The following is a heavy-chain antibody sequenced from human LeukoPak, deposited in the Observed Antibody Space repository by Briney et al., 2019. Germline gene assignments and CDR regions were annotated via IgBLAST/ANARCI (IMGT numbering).Heavy chain of an antibody. CDR1: GFTFSSYE. V-gene: IGHV3-48*03. Sequence: HTGGSLRLSCAASGFTFSSYEMNWVRQAPGKGLEWVSYISSSSSTIYYADSVKGRFTISRDNAKNSLYLQMNSLRAEDTAVYYCARGKIYYYYMDVWGKGTTVTVSS. CDR2: ISSSSSTI. J-gene: IGHJ6*03. CDR3: ARGKIYYYYMDV.